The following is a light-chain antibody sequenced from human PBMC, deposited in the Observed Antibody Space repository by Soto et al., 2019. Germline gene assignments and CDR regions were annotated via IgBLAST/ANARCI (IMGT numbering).Light chain of an antibody. CDR3: QQLLSYPIT. J-gene: IGKJ5*01. Sequence: DIQLSQSPSFLSASVGDRVTITCRASQDISSSLAWYQQKPGKAPKLLIYDASTLQSGVPLSFSGSGSGTSFTLTISSLQPEDFATYYCQQLLSYPITFGQGTRLEI. V-gene: IGKV1-9*01. CDR1: QDISSS. CDR2: DAS.